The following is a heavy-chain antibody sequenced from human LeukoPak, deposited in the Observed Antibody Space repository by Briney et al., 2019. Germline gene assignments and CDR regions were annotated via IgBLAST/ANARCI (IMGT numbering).Heavy chain of an antibody. D-gene: IGHD3-22*01. V-gene: IGHV4-31*03. CDR3: ARAARQGFTMIVVPFFYFDL. Sequence: SETLSLTCTVSGGSISSGASDWGWIRQHPKRGLEWVGYINHSGSTYYNPSLGSRVTMLVDTSKNQFSLKLSSVTAADSPVYYCARAARQGFTMIVVPFFYFDLWGRGTLVTVSS. J-gene: IGHJ2*01. CDR1: GGSISSGASD. CDR2: INHSGST.